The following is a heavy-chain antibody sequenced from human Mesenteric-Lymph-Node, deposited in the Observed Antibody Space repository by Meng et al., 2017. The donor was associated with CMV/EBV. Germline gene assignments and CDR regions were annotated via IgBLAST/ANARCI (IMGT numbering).Heavy chain of an antibody. CDR1: GFTFSSYG. V-gene: IGHV3-33*01. CDR3: ARDGMVRGASDY. CDR2: IKYDGSNK. J-gene: IGHJ4*02. D-gene: IGHD3-10*01. Sequence: GGSLRLSCAASGFTFSSYGMHWVRQAPGKGLEWVAVIKYDGSNKYYADSVKGRFSISRDDAKNSLYLQMNSLGAEDTAVYFCARDGMVRGASDYWGQGALVTVSS.